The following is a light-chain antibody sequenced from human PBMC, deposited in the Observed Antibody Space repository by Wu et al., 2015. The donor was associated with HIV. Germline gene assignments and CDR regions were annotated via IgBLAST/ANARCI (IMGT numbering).Light chain of an antibody. CDR2: DAF. Sequence: ISLTQSPVSVSLSPGESATLSCRASENIKIYLAWYQQKSGQTPRLLIYDAFNRATGTPARFSGSGSGTNFTLTISNLAPEDFAVYYCQQRSNWPLVTFGGGTKVDIK. CDR3: QQRSNWPLVT. V-gene: IGKV3-11*01. J-gene: IGKJ4*01. CDR1: ENIKIY.